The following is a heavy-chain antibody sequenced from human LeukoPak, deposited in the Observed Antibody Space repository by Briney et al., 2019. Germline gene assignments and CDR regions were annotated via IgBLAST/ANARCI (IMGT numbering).Heavy chain of an antibody. V-gene: IGHV5-51*01. CDR3: ARRPGATRNYNGMDV. J-gene: IGHJ6*02. CDR1: RYTFTNYW. Sequence: GESLKISCKGSRYTFTNYWIGWVRQMPGKGLEWMGIIYPGDSDTRYSPPFQGQVTISADRSISTAYLQWSSLKASDTAIYYCARRPGATRNYNGMDVWGQGTTVTVSS. CDR2: IYPGDSDT. D-gene: IGHD1-26*01.